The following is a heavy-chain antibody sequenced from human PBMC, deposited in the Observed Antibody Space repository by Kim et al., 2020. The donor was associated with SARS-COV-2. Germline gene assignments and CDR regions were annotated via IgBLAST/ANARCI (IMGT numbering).Heavy chain of an antibody. CDR3: ARAQPDRSRALRAAGRPYYYYMDV. J-gene: IGHJ6*03. CDR1: GYTFTSYG. V-gene: IGHV1-18*01. CDR2: ISAYNGNT. Sequence: ASVKVSCKASGYTFTSYGISWVRQAPGQGLEWMGWISAYNGNTNYAQKLQGRVTMTTDTSTSTAYMELRSLRSDDTAVYYCARAQPDRSRALRAAGRPYYYYMDVWGKGTTVTVSS. D-gene: IGHD6-13*01.